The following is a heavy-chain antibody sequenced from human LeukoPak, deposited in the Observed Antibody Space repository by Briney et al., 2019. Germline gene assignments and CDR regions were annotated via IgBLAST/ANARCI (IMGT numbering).Heavy chain of an antibody. CDR3: AKNLRSMPPLPLDY. Sequence: GGSRTLCCPGSGFTFSSHGMIWVRQAPGKGLDWVLAISGSGGTTYYADSVKDRFTISRENSKRTVFLKMTNLRVADTAVYYCAKNLRSMPPLPLDYWGQGTLVTVSS. CDR2: ISGSGGTT. J-gene: IGHJ4*02. CDR1: GFTFSSHG. D-gene: IGHD2-2*01. V-gene: IGHV3-23*01.